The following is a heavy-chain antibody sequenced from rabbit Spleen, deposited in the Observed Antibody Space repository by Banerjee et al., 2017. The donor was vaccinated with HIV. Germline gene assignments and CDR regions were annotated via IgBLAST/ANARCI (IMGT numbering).Heavy chain of an antibody. D-gene: IGHD8-1*01. Sequence: QEQLEESGGDLVKPEGSLTLTCTASGFSFSSSYYMYWVRQAPGKGLEWIGCIFSSSDITCSAPGAKGRFTTPKPSPPPVTLKWPGLTAGATATFFGGRGGYGGNIYARGWGAPGPL. CDR3: GRGGYGGNIYARGW. V-gene: IGHV1S45*01. CDR1: GFSFSSSYY. J-gene: IGHJ6*01. CDR2: IFSSSDIT.